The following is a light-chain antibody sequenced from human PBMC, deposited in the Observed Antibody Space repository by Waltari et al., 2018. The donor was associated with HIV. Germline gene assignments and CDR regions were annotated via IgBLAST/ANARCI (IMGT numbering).Light chain of an antibody. CDR2: DAS. J-gene: IGKJ3*01. Sequence: DIQMTQSPSSLSASVGDTVTIACRASPSVNNRLNWYHQEPGKAPKVLIYDASRLQSGVPSRFSGIGSGTVCTLTSSSLQPDDFATYFCQQSYNYPLTFGPGTQVDIK. CDR1: PSVNNR. V-gene: IGKV1-39*01. CDR3: QQSYNYPLT.